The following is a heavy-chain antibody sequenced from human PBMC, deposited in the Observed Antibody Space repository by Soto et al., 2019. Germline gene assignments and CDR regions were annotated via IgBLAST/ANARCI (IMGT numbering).Heavy chain of an antibody. D-gene: IGHD3-9*01. V-gene: IGHV2-5*02. CDR2: NYRDDDK. CDR1: GFSLSASGVG. CDR3: AHSPPGDILTGYYLYYFDY. J-gene: IGHJ4*02. Sequence: SGPTLVYHAQTLTLTCTFSGFSLSASGVGVGWIRQPPGKALESLVHNYRDDDKSQSLSLKSTLHITKDTAKNQVVLTMTTMAPVDTAAYYCAHSPPGDILTGYYLYYFDYWGQGTLVTVSS.